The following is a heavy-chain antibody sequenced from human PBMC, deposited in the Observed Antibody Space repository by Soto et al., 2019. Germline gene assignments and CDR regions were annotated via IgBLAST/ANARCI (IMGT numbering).Heavy chain of an antibody. V-gene: IGHV3-23*01. Sequence: PVGSVRLSCAASGFTFRNNVLSWVRQAPGKGLDWVSGITGSGRDTYYADSVKGRFTISRDNSKNMVFLQMNSLRAEDTALYYCAKNGLDNSPTAMDSWGPGTLVTGSS. D-gene: IGHD5-18*01. CDR2: ITGSGRDT. CDR3: AKNGLDNSPTAMDS. CDR1: GFTFRNNV. J-gene: IGHJ4*02.